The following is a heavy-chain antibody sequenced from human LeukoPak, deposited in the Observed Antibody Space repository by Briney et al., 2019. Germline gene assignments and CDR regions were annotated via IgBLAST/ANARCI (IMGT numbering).Heavy chain of an antibody. CDR1: GSIITSYW. CDR2: IYPGDSET. CDR3: ARKMGCSGGSCHYFDY. J-gene: IGHJ4*02. D-gene: IGHD2-15*01. Sequence: GASLQISCEGSGSIITSYWIGWVRQLPEKGLEWMGIIYPGDSETRNSPSFQGQVTISADKSINTAYLQWSSLKASDTAMYYCARKMGCSGGSCHYFDYWGQGTLVTVSS. V-gene: IGHV5-51*01.